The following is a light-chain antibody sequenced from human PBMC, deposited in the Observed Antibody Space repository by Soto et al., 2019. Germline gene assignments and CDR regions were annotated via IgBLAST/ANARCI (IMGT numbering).Light chain of an antibody. J-gene: IGKJ1*01. Sequence: DIQMPQSPSTLSASVGERVTITCRASQSLGSWLAWYQQKPGKAPKLLIHDASNLESGVPLRFSGSGSGTEFSLTISRLEPEDFAVYYCQQYVSSPWAFGQGTKVDI. CDR2: DAS. CDR3: QQYVSSPWA. V-gene: IGKV1-5*01. CDR1: QSLGSW.